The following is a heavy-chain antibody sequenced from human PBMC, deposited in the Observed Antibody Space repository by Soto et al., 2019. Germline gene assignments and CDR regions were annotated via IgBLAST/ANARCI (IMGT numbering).Heavy chain of an antibody. D-gene: IGHD2-2*01. V-gene: IGHV3-23*01. CDR1: GFTFSSYA. J-gene: IGHJ4*02. Sequence: GGSLRLSCAASGFTFSSYAMSWVRQAPGKGLEWVSAISGSGGSTYYADSVKGRFTISRDNSKNTLYLQMNSLRAEDTAVYYCAKFERDIVVLPAATPYYFDYWGQGTLVTVSS. CDR2: ISGSGGST. CDR3: AKFERDIVVLPAATPYYFDY.